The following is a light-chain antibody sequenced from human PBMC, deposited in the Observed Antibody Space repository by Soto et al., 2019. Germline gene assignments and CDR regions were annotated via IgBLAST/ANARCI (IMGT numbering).Light chain of an antibody. CDR2: GAS. CDR3: HQYNNWPRT. V-gene: IGKV3-15*01. CDR1: QSISTT. J-gene: IGKJ1*01. Sequence: EIVMTQSPATLSVSPGETATLSCRASQSISTTLAWFQQKPGQPPRILIYGASVRSAGIPARFSGSGSGTEFTLTISSLQSEDFAVYYCHQYNNWPRTFGQGTKVEIK.